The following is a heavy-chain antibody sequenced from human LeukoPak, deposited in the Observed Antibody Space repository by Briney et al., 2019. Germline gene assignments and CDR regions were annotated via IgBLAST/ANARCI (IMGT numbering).Heavy chain of an antibody. CDR3: AGVSSRANSGASY. J-gene: IGHJ4*02. CDR1: GYSFTSYW. V-gene: IGHV5-10-1*01. Sequence: GESLKISCKGSGYSFTSYWITWVRQMPGKGLEWMGRIDPSDSYTDYSPSFQGHVAISVDKSISTAYLQWSSLKASDTAVYYCAGVSSRANSGASYWGQGTLVTVSS. D-gene: IGHD4/OR15-4a*01. CDR2: IDPSDSYT.